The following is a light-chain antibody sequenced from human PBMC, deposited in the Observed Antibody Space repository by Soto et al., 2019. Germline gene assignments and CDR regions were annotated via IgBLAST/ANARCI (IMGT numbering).Light chain of an antibody. CDR1: QSVSSN. CDR2: DAS. J-gene: IGKJ1*01. CDR3: QQYGSSSWT. V-gene: IGKV3-15*01. Sequence: EIVMTQSPATLSVSPGESATLSCRASQSVSSNLAWHQQKPGQAPRILMYDASTRATGISARFSGSGSGTDFTLTISRLEPEDFAVYYCQQYGSSSWTFGQGTKVDIK.